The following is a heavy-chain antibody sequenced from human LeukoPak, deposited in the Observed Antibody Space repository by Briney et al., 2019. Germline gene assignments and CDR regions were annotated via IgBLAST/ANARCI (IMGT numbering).Heavy chain of an antibody. V-gene: IGHV3-23*01. Sequence: GGSLRLSCAASGFTFSSHGMHWVRQAPGKGLEWVSAISGSGGSTYYADSVKGRFTISRDNSKNTLYLQMNSLRAEDTAVYYCARVTLYYFDYWGQGTLVTVSS. J-gene: IGHJ4*02. CDR2: ISGSGGST. CDR3: ARVTLYYFDY. CDR1: GFTFSSHG.